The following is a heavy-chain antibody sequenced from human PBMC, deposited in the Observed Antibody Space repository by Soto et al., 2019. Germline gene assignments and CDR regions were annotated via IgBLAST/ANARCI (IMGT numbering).Heavy chain of an antibody. CDR1: GFTFSDHY. Sequence: EVQLVESGGGLVQPGGSQRLSCAASGFTFSDHYMDWVRQAPGKGLELVGRIRNKSNSYTTDYAASVKGRCTISRDDSKDPLYLPVNRPKNEDTAIYYCARDSGKGAYFDYWGHGTLATVSS. J-gene: IGHJ4*01. V-gene: IGHV3-72*01. CDR3: ARDSGKGAYFDY. D-gene: IGHD1-26*01. CDR2: IRNKSNSYTT.